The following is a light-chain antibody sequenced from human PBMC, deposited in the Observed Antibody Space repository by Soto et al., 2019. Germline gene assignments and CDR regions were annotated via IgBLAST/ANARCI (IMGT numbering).Light chain of an antibody. V-gene: IGKV3-15*01. CDR1: QTVRNN. Sequence: FVLTQSPGTLSFSPGERATLSCRSSQTVRNNYLAWYQQKPGQAPRLLIYGASTRATGIPARFSGSGSGTEFTLTISSLQSEDFAVYYCQQYNNWPPITFGQGTRLEIK. J-gene: IGKJ5*01. CDR2: GAS. CDR3: QQYNNWPPIT.